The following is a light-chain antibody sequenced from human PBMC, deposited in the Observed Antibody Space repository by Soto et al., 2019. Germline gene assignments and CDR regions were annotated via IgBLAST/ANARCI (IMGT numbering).Light chain of an antibody. Sequence: EIVMTQSPGTPSVSPGERATLSCRASQSVGSNLAWYQQKPGQAPRLLMYGASTRATGIPARFSGTGSGAEFTLTISSLQSEDFAVYYCQQYNNRPPWTFGQGTKVEIK. CDR1: QSVGSN. V-gene: IGKV3-15*01. CDR3: QQYNNRPPWT. CDR2: GAS. J-gene: IGKJ1*01.